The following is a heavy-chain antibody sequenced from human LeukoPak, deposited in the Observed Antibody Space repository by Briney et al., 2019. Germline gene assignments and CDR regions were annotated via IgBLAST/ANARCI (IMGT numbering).Heavy chain of an antibody. CDR2: LSAGKQIP. D-gene: IGHD3-3*01. V-gene: IGHV3-23*01. J-gene: IGHJ5*02. CDR1: GFTFSSYG. Sequence: PGGTLRLSCAASGFTFSSYGMSWVRQAPGKGLEWVSALSAGKQIPYYADSVKGRFTVSRDNSKNTLYLQLSSLRAEDTAVYYCAREHDLWHEGGNWFDAWGQGSLVTVSS. CDR3: AREHDLWHEGGNWFDA.